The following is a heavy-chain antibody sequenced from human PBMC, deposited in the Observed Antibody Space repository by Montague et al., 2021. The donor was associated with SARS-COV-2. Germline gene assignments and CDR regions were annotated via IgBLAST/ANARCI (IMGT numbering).Heavy chain of an antibody. V-gene: IGHV3-48*03. CDR2: ISSSGSTI. CDR1: GFTFSSYE. D-gene: IGHD3-3*01. Sequence: SLRLSCAASGFTFSSYEMNWVRQAPGKGLEWVSYISSSGSTIYYADSVEGRFTISRDNAKNSLYLQMNSLRAEDTAVYYCARGGTYYDFWSGYQNYYYGMGVWGQGTTVTVSS. J-gene: IGHJ6*02. CDR3: ARGGTYYDFWSGYQNYYYGMGV.